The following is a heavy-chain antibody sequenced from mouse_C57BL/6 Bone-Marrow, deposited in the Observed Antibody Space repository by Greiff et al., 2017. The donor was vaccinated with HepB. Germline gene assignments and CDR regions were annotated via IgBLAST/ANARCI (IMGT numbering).Heavy chain of an antibody. CDR2: ISYDGSN. D-gene: IGHD4-1*01. V-gene: IGHV3-6*01. CDR1: GYSITSGYY. Sequence: VQLQQSGPGLVKPSQSLSLTCSVTGYSITSGYYWNWIRQFPGNKLEWMGYISYDGSNNYNPSLKNRISITRDTSKNLFFLKLNSVTTEDTATYYCAKTGTMDYWGQGTSVTVSS. CDR3: AKTGTMDY. J-gene: IGHJ4*01.